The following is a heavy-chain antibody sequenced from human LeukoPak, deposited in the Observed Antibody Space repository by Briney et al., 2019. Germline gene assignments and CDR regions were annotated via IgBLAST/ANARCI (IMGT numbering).Heavy chain of an antibody. CDR1: GFTFSSYS. Sequence: GGSLRLSCAASGFTFSSYSMNWVRQAPGKGLEWVSSISSSSSYIYYADSVKGRFTIPRDNAKNSLYLQMNSLRAEDTAVYYCARDRSLYFDYWGQGTLVTVSS. V-gene: IGHV3-21*01. J-gene: IGHJ4*02. CDR2: ISSSSSYI. CDR3: ARDRSLYFDY.